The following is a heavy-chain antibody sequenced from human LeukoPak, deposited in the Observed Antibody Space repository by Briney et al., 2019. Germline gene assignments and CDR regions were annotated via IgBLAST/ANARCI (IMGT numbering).Heavy chain of an antibody. Sequence: GASVKVSCKASGYTFTNYYMHWVRQAPGQGLEWMGIINPSGDNTWYAQKFQGRVTMTRDMSTSTAYMELSSLRSEDTAVYYCARDNSEGDIAWWFDPWGQGTLDTVSS. V-gene: IGHV1-46*01. CDR3: ARDNSEGDIAWWFDP. D-gene: IGHD3-10*01. J-gene: IGHJ5*02. CDR1: GYTFTNYY. CDR2: INPSGDNT.